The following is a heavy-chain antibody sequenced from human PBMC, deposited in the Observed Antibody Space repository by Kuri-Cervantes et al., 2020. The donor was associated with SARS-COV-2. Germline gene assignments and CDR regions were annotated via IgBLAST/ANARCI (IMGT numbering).Heavy chain of an antibody. CDR2: IYYSGST. V-gene: IGHV4-61*01. CDR1: GGSVSSGSYY. D-gene: IGHD3-22*01. CDR3: ARDYYDSSGYQYYFDY. Sequence: SETLSLTCTVSGGSVSSGSYYWSWIRQPPGKGLEWIGYIYYSGSTNYDPSLKSRVTISVDTSKNQFSLKLSSVTAADTAVYYCARDYYDSSGYQYYFDYWGQGTLVTVSS. J-gene: IGHJ4*02.